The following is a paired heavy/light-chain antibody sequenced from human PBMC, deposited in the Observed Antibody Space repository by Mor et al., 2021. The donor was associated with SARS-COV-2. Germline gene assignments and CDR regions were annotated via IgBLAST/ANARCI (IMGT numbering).Light chain of an antibody. CDR1: QSFVHSDGNTY. J-gene: IGKJ1*01. V-gene: IGKV2-30*02. Sequence: DVVMTQSPLSLPVTLGQPASISCRSSQSFVHSDGNTYLTWFQQRPGQSPRRLIYKVSNRDSGVPDRFSGSGSGTDFTLKISRVEAEDVGVYYCMQGTHWPWTFGQGTKVEIK. CDR3: MQGTHWPWT. CDR2: KVS.
Heavy chain of an antibody. V-gene: IGHV3-7*01. D-gene: IGHD5-18*01. Sequence: EVQLVESGGGLVQPGGSLRLSCAASGFTFSGYWMSWVRLAPGKGLEWVANIKEDGREKYYVDSVKGRFSISRDNTKNSVHLQMDSLRAEDTAVYYCARETGHSADHWGQGTQVTVSS. CDR1: GFTFSGYW. CDR2: IKEDGREK. J-gene: IGHJ5*02. CDR3: ARETGHSADH.